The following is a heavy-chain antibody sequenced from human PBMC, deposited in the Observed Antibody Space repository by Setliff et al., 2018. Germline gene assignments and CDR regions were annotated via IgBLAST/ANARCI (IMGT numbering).Heavy chain of an antibody. V-gene: IGHV4-61*09. CDR1: GGSISSGGYY. D-gene: IGHD6-13*01. Sequence: SETLSLTCTVSGGSISSGGYYWSWIRQPAGKGLEWIGHIYVSVTTNYNPSLKSRVTTSVDTSKNQFSLKLSSVSAADTAVYYCARAVTYSNGWYDVGAFDIWGQGTMVTVSS. CDR2: IYVSVTT. CDR3: ARAVTYSNGWYDVGAFDI. J-gene: IGHJ3*02.